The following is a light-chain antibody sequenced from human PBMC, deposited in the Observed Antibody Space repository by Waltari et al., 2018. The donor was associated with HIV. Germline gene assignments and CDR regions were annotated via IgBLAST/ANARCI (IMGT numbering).Light chain of an antibody. Sequence: QSVLTQPPSVSAAPGQKVTISCPGSSSKFGNDFVSWYQHLPGAAPKLLIYDNDKRPSGISDRFSGSKSGTSATLGITGLQTGDEADYYCGTWDTSLGAGVFGGGTKLTVL. V-gene: IGLV1-51*01. CDR3: GTWDTSLGAGV. CDR1: SSKFGNDF. J-gene: IGLJ3*02. CDR2: DND.